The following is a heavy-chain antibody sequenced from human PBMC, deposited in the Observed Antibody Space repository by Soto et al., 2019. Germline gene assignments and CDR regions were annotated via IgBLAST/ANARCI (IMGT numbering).Heavy chain of an antibody. V-gene: IGHV3-23*01. CDR2: ISGSGGST. J-gene: IGHJ3*02. Sequence: PGGSLRFSCAASGFTFSSYAMSWVRQAPGKGLEWVSAISGSGGSTYYADSVKGRFTISRDNSKNTLYLQMNSLRAEDTAVYYCAKDSKKAYYYDSSGCDAFDIWGQGTMVTVSS. D-gene: IGHD3-22*01. CDR1: GFTFSSYA. CDR3: AKDSKKAYYYDSSGCDAFDI.